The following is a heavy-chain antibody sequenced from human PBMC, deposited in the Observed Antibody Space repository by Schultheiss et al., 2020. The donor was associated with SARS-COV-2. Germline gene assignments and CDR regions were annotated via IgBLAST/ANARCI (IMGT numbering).Heavy chain of an antibody. D-gene: IGHD1-7*01. Sequence: GGSLRLSCAVSGFTFSGYWMAWVRQASGKGLEWVGRIRSKANGYATAYGALVKGRFTISRADSKNTAYLQMNSLKTEDTAVYYCTRWSGNYPFPYDYWGQGGLTTV. CDR2: IRSKANGYAT. J-gene: IGHJ4*02. CDR1: GFTFSGYW. CDR3: TRWSGNYPFPYDY. V-gene: IGHV3-73*01.